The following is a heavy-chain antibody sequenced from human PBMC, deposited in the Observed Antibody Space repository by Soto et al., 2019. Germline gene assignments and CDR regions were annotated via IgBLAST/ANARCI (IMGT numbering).Heavy chain of an antibody. Sequence: PGGSLRLSCAASGFTFSSYAMSWVRQAPGKGLEWVFAILGSGVSIYYADSVNGRFTIPRDNSKNTLYLQMNSLRAEDTAVYYCAKTGVPALRFDPWGQGTLVTVSS. CDR2: ILGSGVSI. J-gene: IGHJ5*02. CDR3: AKTGVPALRFDP. D-gene: IGHD2-2*01. CDR1: GFTFSSYA. V-gene: IGHV3-23*01.